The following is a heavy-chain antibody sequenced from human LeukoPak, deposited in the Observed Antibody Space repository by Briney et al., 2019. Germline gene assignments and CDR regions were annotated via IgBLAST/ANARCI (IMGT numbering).Heavy chain of an antibody. V-gene: IGHV3-23*01. Sequence: GGSLRLSCAASGFTFSSYAMSWVRQAPGKGLKWVSPISGSGGSTHYADSVKGRFTISRDNSKNTLYLQMNSLRPEDSAVYSCAKMWTTPSPFDSWGQGTLVTVSS. CDR1: GFTFSSYA. CDR2: ISGSGGST. J-gene: IGHJ4*02. CDR3: AKMWTTPSPFDS. D-gene: IGHD1-1*01.